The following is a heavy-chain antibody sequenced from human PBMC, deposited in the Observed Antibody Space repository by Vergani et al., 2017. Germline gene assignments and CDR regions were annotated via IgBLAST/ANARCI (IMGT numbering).Heavy chain of an antibody. D-gene: IGHD2-2*01. CDR2: IYYSGST. CDR3: ARGGFSDIVVVPAAMYHYYYYMDV. Sequence: QLQLQESGPGLVKPSQTLSLTCTVSGGSISSGGYYWSWIRQHPGKGLEWIGYIYYSGSTYYNPSLKSRVTISVDTSKNQFSLKLSSVTAADTAVYYCARGGFSDIVVVPAAMYHYYYYMDVWGKGTTVTVSS. CDR1: GGSISSGGYY. V-gene: IGHV4-31*03. J-gene: IGHJ6*03.